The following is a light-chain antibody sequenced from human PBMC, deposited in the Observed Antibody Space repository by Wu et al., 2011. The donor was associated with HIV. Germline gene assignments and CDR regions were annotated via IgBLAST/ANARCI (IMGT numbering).Light chain of an antibody. Sequence: TQSPATLSLSTGERATLSCRASQSVGNSLGWYQQKPGQAPRLLIYGASTRATGVPARFSGSGSGTDFTLSISRLEPEDVAVYYCQQYNNWPYSFGQGTKLEI. CDR3: QQYNNWPYS. CDR1: QSVGNS. J-gene: IGKJ2*03. V-gene: IGKV3-15*01. CDR2: GAS.